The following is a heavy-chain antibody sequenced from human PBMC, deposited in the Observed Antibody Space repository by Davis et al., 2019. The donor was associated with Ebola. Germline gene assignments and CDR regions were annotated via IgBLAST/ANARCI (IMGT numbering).Heavy chain of an antibody. CDR1: GFTFDDYA. V-gene: IGHV3-9*01. CDR2: ISWNSGSI. D-gene: IGHD2-15*01. Sequence: SLKISCAASGFTFDDYAMHWVRQAPGKGLEWVSGISWNSGSIGYADSVKGRFTISRDNAKNSLYLQMNSLRAEDTALYYCARESVDYGMDVWGQGTTVTVSS. CDR3: ARESVDYGMDV. J-gene: IGHJ6*02.